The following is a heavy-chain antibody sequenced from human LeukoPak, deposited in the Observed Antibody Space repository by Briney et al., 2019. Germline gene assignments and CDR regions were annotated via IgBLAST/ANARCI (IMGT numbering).Heavy chain of an antibody. D-gene: IGHD1-26*01. V-gene: IGHV3-20*04. Sequence: PGGSLRLSCAASGFTFDDYAMSWVRQAPGKGLEWVSSINWNGSRTGYADSVKGRFTTCRDNAKNSLYLQMNSLRAEDTALYYCARVVVGASQYYYYYYMDVWGKGTTVTVSS. CDR2: INWNGSRT. CDR1: GFTFDDYA. J-gene: IGHJ6*03. CDR3: ARVVVGASQYYYYYYMDV.